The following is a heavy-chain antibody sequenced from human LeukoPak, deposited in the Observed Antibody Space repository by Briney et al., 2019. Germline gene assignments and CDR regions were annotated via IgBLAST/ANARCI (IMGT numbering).Heavy chain of an antibody. CDR3: ARGAGIVVVTSFDY. J-gene: IGHJ4*02. CDR1: GGSISSGDYY. CDR2: IYYSGST. V-gene: IGHV4-30-4*01. Sequence: PSQTLSLTCTVSGGSISSGDYYWSWIRQPPGKGLEGIGYIYYSGSTYYNPSLKSRVTISVDTSKNQFSLKLSSVTAADTAVYYCARGAGIVVVTSFDYWGQGTLVTVSS. D-gene: IGHD3-22*01.